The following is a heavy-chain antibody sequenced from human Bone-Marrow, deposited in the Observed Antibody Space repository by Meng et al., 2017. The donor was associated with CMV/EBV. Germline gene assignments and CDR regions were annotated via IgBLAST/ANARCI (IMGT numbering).Heavy chain of an antibody. V-gene: IGHV3-7*01. Sequence: GESLKISCAASGFPFSSYWMSWVRQAPGKGLEWVANIKQDGSEKYYVDSVKGRFTISRDNAKNSLYLQMNSLRAEDTAVYYCARGGERSSYHYYYYGMDVWGQGTTVTVSS. CDR2: IKQDGSEK. D-gene: IGHD6-6*01. CDR3: ARGGERSSYHYYYYGMDV. CDR1: GFPFSSYW. J-gene: IGHJ6*02.